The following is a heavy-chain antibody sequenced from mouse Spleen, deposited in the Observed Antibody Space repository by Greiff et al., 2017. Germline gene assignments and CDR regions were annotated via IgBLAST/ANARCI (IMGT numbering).Heavy chain of an antibody. V-gene: IGHV1-39*01. CDR1: GYSFTGYN. CDR2: IDPYYGGT. J-gene: IGHJ3*01. CDR3: AIGGYYEAWFAY. D-gene: IGHD2-3*01. Sequence: EVKLQQSGPELEKPGASVKISCKASGYSFTGYNMNWVKQSNGKSLEWIGNIDPYYGGTSYNQKFKGKATLTVDKSSSTAYMQLSSLTSEDSAVYYCAIGGYYEAWFAYWGQGTLVTVSA.